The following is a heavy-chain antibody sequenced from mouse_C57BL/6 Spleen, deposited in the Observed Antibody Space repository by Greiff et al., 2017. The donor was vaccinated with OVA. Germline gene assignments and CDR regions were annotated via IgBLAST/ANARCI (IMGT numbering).Heavy chain of an antibody. V-gene: IGHV3-6*01. CDR1: GYSITSGYY. CDR2: ISYDGSN. Sequence: DVQLVESGPGLVKPSQSLSLTCSVTGYSITSGYYWNWIRQFPGNKLEWMGYISYDGSNNYNPSLKNRISITRDTSKNQFFLKLNSVTTEDTATYYCARDRRTGYFDYWGQGTTLTVSS. CDR3: ARDRRTGYFDY. D-gene: IGHD4-1*01. J-gene: IGHJ2*01.